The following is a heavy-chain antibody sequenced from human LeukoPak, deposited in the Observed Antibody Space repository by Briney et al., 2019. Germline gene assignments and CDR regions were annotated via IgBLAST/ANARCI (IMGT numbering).Heavy chain of an antibody. D-gene: IGHD3-22*01. CDR3: ARANYYDSSGYPTGFDI. V-gene: IGHV4-59*12. CDR1: GGSISNYY. J-gene: IGHJ3*02. CDR2: IYYSGST. Sequence: SETLSLTCTVSGGSISNYYWSWIRQPPWKGLEWIGYIYYSGSTNYNPSLKSRVTISVDKSKNQFSLKLSSVTAADTAVYYCARANYYDSSGYPTGFDIWGQGTMVTVSS.